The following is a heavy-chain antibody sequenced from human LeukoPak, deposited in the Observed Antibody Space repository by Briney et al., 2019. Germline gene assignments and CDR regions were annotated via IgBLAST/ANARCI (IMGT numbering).Heavy chain of an antibody. CDR1: GGTFSSYA. CDR3: ARGEAGSSWYEIDY. V-gene: IGHV1-69*06. D-gene: IGHD6-13*01. Sequence: SVKVSRKGSGGTFSSYAISWVRQAPGQGLEWMGGIITIFGTANYAQKFQGRVTITANKSTSTAYMELSSLRSEDSAVYYGARGEAGSSWYEIDYWGQGTLVTVSS. J-gene: IGHJ4*02. CDR2: IITIFGTA.